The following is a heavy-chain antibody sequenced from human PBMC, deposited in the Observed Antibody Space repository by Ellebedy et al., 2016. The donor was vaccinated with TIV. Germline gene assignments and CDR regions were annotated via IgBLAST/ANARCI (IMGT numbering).Heavy chain of an antibody. CDR1: GGSISSNW. CDR3: ARDGVVGGARYYYYYMDV. D-gene: IGHD1-26*01. CDR2: IYHSGST. V-gene: IGHV4-4*02. J-gene: IGHJ6*03. Sequence: SETLSLTCAVSGGSISSNWWSWVRQPPGKGLEWIGEIYHSGSTNYNPSLKSRVTIPVDKSKNQFSLKLTSVTAADTAVYYCARDGVVGGARYYYYYMDVWGTGTTVTVSS.